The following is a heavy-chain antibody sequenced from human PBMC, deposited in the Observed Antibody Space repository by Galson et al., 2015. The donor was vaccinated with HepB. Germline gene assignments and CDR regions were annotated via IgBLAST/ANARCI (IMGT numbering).Heavy chain of an antibody. CDR3: ARHRIQLSSMDV. Sequence: LSLTCTVSGGSISSYYWSWIRQPPGKGLEWIGSIYYSGSTYYYPSLKSRVTISVDTSKNQFSLNLNSVTAADTAVYYCARHRIQLSSMDVWGQGTTVTVSS. D-gene: IGHD5-18*01. V-gene: IGHV4-59*05. CDR2: IYYSGST. CDR1: GGSISSYY. J-gene: IGHJ6*02.